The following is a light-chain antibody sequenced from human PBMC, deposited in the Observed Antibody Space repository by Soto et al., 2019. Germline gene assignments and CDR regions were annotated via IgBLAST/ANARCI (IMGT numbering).Light chain of an antibody. Sequence: QSVLTQPASVSGSPGQSITISCTGTSSDVGAYNYVSWYQQHPGKAPKLIIYDVSNRPSGVSVRFSGSKSGKTASLTISGLQPEDEADYYCSSDTANVRRIFGGGTKLTVL. CDR3: SSDTANVRRI. J-gene: IGLJ2*01. CDR2: DVS. V-gene: IGLV2-14*01. CDR1: SSDVGAYNY.